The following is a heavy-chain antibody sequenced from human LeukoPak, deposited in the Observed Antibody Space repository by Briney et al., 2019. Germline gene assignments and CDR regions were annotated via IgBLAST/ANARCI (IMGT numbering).Heavy chain of an antibody. CDR3: ARDLGYSYGTSYFDY. D-gene: IGHD5-18*01. J-gene: IGHJ4*02. Sequence: GGSLRLSCAASGFTFSSYSMNWVRQAPGKGLEWVSSISSSSSYIYYADSVKGRFTISRDNAKNSLYLQMNSLRAEDTAVYYCARDLGYSYGTSYFDYWGQGTLVTVSS. CDR1: GFTFSSYS. CDR2: ISSSSSYI. V-gene: IGHV3-21*01.